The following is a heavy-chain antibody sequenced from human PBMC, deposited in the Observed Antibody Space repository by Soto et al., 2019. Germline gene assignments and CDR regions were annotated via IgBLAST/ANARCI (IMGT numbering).Heavy chain of an antibody. CDR2: IIPIFGTA. CDR3: ARDPLPHDYTTNPNYYYYGMDV. J-gene: IGHJ6*02. CDR1: GGTFSSYA. D-gene: IGHD4-4*01. Sequence: SVKVSCKASGGTFSSYAISWVRQAPGQGLEWMGGIIPIFGTANYAQKFQGRVTITADEFTSTAYMELSSLRSEDTAVYYCARDPLPHDYTTNPNYYYYGMDVWGQGTTVTVSS. V-gene: IGHV1-69*13.